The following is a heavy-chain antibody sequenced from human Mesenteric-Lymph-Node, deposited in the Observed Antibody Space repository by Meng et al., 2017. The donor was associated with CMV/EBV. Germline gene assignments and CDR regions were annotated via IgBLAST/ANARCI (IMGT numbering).Heavy chain of an antibody. CDR2: ISSSGSTI. D-gene: IGHD4-17*01. CDR1: GFTFSDYY. J-gene: IGHJ4*02. V-gene: IGHV3-11*04. CDR3: ARVGDGDPFDY. Sequence: LSCAASGFTFSDYYMSWIRQAPGKGLEWVSYISSSGSTIYYADSVKGRFTISRDNAKNSLYLQMNSLRAEDTGVYFCARVGDGDPFDYWGQGTLVTVSS.